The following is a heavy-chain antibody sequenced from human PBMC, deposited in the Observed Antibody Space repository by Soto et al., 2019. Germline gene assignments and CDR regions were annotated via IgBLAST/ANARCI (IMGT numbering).Heavy chain of an antibody. CDR2: ISYDGSNK. J-gene: IGHJ4*02. V-gene: IGHV3-30-3*01. CDR3: ARSRQWLIPYYFDY. CDR1: GFTFSSYA. Sequence: VQLVESGGGVVQPGRSLRLSCAASGFTFSSYAMHWVRQAPGKGLEWVAVISYDGSNKYYADSVKGRFTISRDNSKNTLYLQMNSLRAEDTAVYYCARSRQWLIPYYFDYWGQGTLVTVSS. D-gene: IGHD6-19*01.